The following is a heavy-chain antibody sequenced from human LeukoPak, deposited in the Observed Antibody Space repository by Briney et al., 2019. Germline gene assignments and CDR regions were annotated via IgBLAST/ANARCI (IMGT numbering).Heavy chain of an antibody. CDR3: ARDIARWSGSYSVSDY. V-gene: IGHV1-2*02. D-gene: IGHD1-26*01. CDR2: MNPNSGGT. J-gene: IGHJ4*02. CDR1: GYTFTSYD. Sequence: ASVKVSCKASGYTFTSYDINWVRQATGQGLEWMGWMNPNSGGTNYAQKFQGRVTMTRDMSISTAYMELSRLRSDDTAVYYCARDIARWSGSYSVSDYWGQGTLVTVSS.